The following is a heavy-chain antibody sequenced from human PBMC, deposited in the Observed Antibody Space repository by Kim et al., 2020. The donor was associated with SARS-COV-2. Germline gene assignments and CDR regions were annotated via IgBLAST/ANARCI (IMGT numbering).Heavy chain of an antibody. Sequence: SETLSLTCAVYGGSFSGYYWSWIRQPPGKGLEWIGEINHSGSTNYNPSLKSRVTISVDTSKNQFSLKLSSVTAADTAVYYCARGYAGYSSSRYGDYWGQGTLVTVSS. D-gene: IGHD6-13*01. CDR1: GGSFSGYY. V-gene: IGHV4-34*01. CDR3: ARGYAGYSSSRYGDY. J-gene: IGHJ4*02. CDR2: INHSGST.